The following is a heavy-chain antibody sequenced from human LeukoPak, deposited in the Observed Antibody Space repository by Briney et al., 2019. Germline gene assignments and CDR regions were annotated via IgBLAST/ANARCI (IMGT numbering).Heavy chain of an antibody. CDR1: GYSFISYG. CDR3: ARVDNGGFTWPLYYFDY. CDR2: ISPYNGKT. J-gene: IGHJ4*02. D-gene: IGHD1-14*01. Sequence: ASVKVSCKASGYSFISYGLYWVRQAPGQGLEWMGWISPYNGKTNYAQNLQGRVTMTTDTSTSTAYMELRSLRSDDTAVYYCARVDNGGFTWPLYYFDYWGQGTLVTVSS. V-gene: IGHV1-18*01.